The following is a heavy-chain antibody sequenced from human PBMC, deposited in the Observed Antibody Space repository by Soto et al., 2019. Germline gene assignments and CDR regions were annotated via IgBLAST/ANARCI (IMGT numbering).Heavy chain of an antibody. D-gene: IGHD6-13*01. J-gene: IGHJ4*02. Sequence: SETLSLTCTVSGDSISSYYWSWIRQPPGKGLEWIGYIYYSGSTNYNPSLKSRVTISVDTSKNQFSLKLSSVTAADTAVYYCARVSSSWGLVNYFDYWGQGTLVTVSS. CDR3: ARVSSSWGLVNYFDY. CDR2: IYYSGST. CDR1: GDSISSYY. V-gene: IGHV4-59*01.